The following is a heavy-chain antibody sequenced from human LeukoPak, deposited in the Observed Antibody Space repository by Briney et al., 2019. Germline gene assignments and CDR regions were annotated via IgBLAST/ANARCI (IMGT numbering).Heavy chain of an antibody. D-gene: IGHD6-19*01. J-gene: IGHJ5*02. V-gene: IGHV3-66*01. CDR2: IYSGGST. CDR3: ARSSGWFGWFDP. CDR1: GFTVSSNC. Sequence: GGSLRLSCAASGFTVSSNCMSWVRQAPGKGLEWVSVIYSGGSTYYADSVKGRFTISRDNAKNSLYLQMNSLRAEDTAVYYCARSSGWFGWFDPWGQGTLVTVSS.